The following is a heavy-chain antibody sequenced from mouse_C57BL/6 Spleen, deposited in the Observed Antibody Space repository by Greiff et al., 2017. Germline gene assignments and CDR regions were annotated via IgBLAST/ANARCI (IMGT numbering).Heavy chain of an antibody. V-gene: IGHV1-78*01. D-gene: IGHD2-4*01. CDR3: AREGGIYYDYDGGAWFAY. Sequence: VQLQQSDAELVKPGASVKISCKVSGYTFPDHTIHWMKQRPEQGLEWIGYIYPRDGSTKYNEKFKGKATLTADKSSSTAYMQLNSLTSEDSAVYFCAREGGIYYDYDGGAWFAYWGQGTLVTVSA. CDR2: IYPRDGST. J-gene: IGHJ3*01. CDR1: GYTFPDHT.